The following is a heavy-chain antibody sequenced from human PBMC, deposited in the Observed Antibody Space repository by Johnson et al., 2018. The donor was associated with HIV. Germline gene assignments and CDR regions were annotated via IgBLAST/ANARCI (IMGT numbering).Heavy chain of an antibody. CDR1: GFSFDDYA. D-gene: IGHD3-10*01. CDR3: AKSSSATYYGDAFDM. Sequence: EVQLVESGGGLVQPGRSLRLSCAASGFSFDDYAMHWVRQTPGKGLEWVSGISWNSGRIGYADSVKGRFTISRDNAKNSLYLQMNSLRPEDTAVYYCAKSSSATYYGDAFDMWGQGTMVTVSS. J-gene: IGHJ3*02. V-gene: IGHV3-9*01. CDR2: ISWNSGRI.